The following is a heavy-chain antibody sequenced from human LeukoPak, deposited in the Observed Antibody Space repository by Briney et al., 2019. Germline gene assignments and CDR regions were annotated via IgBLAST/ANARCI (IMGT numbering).Heavy chain of an antibody. CDR3: AKGGPFGQSYYYDYYYMDV. CDR2: ISYDGSNK. D-gene: IGHD3-16*01. V-gene: IGHV3-30*18. CDR1: GFTFSSYG. Sequence: PGRSLRLSCAASGFTFSSYGMHWVRQAPGKGLEGVAAISYDGSNKYYADSVKGRFTISRDNSKNTLYLQMNSLRAEDTAVYYCAKGGPFGQSYYYDYYYMDVWGKGTTVTVSS. J-gene: IGHJ6*03.